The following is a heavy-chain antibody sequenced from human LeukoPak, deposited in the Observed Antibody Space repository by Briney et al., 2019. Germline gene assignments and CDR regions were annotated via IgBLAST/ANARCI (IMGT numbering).Heavy chain of an antibody. CDR3: AKDLADCGGDCLFDY. J-gene: IGHJ4*02. CDR1: GFTFSSYG. D-gene: IGHD2-21*02. Sequence: GRSLRLSCAASGFTFSSYGMRWVRQAPGKGLEWVAVIWYDGSNKYYADSVKGRFTISRDNSKNTLYLQMNSLRAEDTAVYYCAKDLADCGGDCLFDYWGQGTLVTVSS. V-gene: IGHV3-33*06. CDR2: IWYDGSNK.